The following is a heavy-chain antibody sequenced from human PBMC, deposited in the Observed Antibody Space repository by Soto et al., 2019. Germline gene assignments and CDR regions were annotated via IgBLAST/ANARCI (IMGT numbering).Heavy chain of an antibody. V-gene: IGHV5-10-1*01. J-gene: IGHJ4*02. CDR2: IDPSDSYT. Sequence: GESLKISCKASGCSFTSSWISWVRQMPGKGLEWMGKIDPSDSYTNYSPSFQGHVTISTDKSISTAYLQWSSLKASDTAMYYCARHSTSGWLTGWGQGTLVTVSS. D-gene: IGHD6-19*01. CDR1: GCSFTSSW. CDR3: ARHSTSGWLTG.